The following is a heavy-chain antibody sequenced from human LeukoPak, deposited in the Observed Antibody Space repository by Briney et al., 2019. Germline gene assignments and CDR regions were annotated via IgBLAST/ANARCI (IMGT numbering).Heavy chain of an antibody. CDR3: ARDAAYGDYVGY. CDR2: IYTSRSN. J-gene: IGHJ4*02. CDR1: GGSISSGIYY. V-gene: IGHV4-61*02. Sequence: SETLSLTCTVSGGSISSGIYYWSWIRQPAGKGLEWIVRIYTSRSNNSNPSLKTRVTISVDTSKNQFSLKLSSVTAADTAVYYCARDAAYGDYVGYWGKGTLVIVSS. D-gene: IGHD4-17*01.